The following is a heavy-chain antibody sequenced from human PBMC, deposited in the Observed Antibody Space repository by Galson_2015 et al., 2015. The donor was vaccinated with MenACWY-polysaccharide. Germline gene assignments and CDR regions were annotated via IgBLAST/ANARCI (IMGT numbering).Heavy chain of an antibody. CDR1: GFTFSSYW. Sequence: SLRLSCAASGFTFSSYWMHWVRQAPGKGLVWVSRISGNGFGTNYADSVKGRFTVSRDNAKNTLYLQMNSLRDDDTAVYYCARDPFVAGDYWGQGILVTVSS. CDR3: ARDPFVAGDY. V-gene: IGHV3-74*01. D-gene: IGHD2-15*01. CDR2: ISGNGFGT. J-gene: IGHJ4*02.